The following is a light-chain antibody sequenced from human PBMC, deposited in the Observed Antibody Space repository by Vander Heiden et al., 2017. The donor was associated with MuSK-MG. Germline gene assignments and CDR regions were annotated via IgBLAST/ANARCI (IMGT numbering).Light chain of an antibody. CDR3: QVWDSSSDHVI. Sequence: YVLTQPPSASVAPGKTARITCGGNTTGNKNVHWYQLKAGQAPVLVIFYDSDRPSGIPERFSGSNSGNTATLTISRVDAGDEADYYCQVWDSSSDHVIFGGGTKLTVL. CDR1: TTGNKN. V-gene: IGLV3-21*04. J-gene: IGLJ2*01. CDR2: YDS.